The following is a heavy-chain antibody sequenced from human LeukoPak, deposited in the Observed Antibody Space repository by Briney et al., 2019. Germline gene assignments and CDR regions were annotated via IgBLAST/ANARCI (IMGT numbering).Heavy chain of an antibody. J-gene: IGHJ4*02. CDR3: ARDTQGRNYGWDY. CDR2: IYHSGST. V-gene: IGHV4-38-2*02. Sequence: SVPLSLTCTVSVYPISRGYYWGWPRQPPGKGLECIGSIYHSGSTYYNPSLKSRVTISVDTSKNQFSLKLSSVTAADTAVYYCARDTQGRNYGWDYWGERALVTVSS. CDR1: VYPISRGYY. D-gene: IGHD3-10*01.